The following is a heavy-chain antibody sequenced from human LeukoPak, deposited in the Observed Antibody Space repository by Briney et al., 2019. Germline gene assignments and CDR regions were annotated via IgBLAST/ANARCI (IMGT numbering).Heavy chain of an antibody. V-gene: IGHV4-31*03. CDR3: ARGNGMVRGPKNYFDY. J-gene: IGHJ4*02. CDR2: IYYSGST. CDR1: GGSISSGGYY. Sequence: PSQTLSLTCTVSGGSISSGGYYWSWIRQHPGKGLECIGYIYYSGSTYYNPSLKSRVTISVDTSKNQFSLKLSSVTAADTAVYYCARGNGMVRGPKNYFDYWGQGTLVTVSS. D-gene: IGHD3-10*01.